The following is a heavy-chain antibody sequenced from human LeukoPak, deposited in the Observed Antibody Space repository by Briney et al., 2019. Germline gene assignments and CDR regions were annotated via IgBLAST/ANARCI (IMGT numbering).Heavy chain of an antibody. V-gene: IGHV3-7*01. D-gene: IGHD5-18*01. CDR2: IKQDGREK. CDR1: VFTFSSYW. J-gene: IGHJ4*02. CDR3: ARDTGGGYSCYDC. Sequence: GGSLRLSCAASVFTFSSYWMTWIRQAPGKGLEWVANIKQDGREKYYVASVKGRFTISRDNAKHSLYLQMNSRRAEDTAVYYCARDTGGGYSCYDCWGQGTMVTVSS.